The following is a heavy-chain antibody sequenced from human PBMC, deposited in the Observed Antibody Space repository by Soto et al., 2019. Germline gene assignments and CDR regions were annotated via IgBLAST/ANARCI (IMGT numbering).Heavy chain of an antibody. J-gene: IGHJ6*03. CDR2: ISSSSSYI. CDR1: GCTLSTYS. CDR3: ARDPRPNYGSGSYYSYYYYYYMDV. D-gene: IGHD3-10*01. Sequence: EVQLVESGGGLVKPGGSLRLSCAASGCTLSTYSMNWVRQAPGKGLEWVSSISSSSSYIYYEDSVKGRFTVSRDNAKNSLYLLMNSLRAEDKAVYYCARDPRPNYGSGSYYSYYYYYYMDVWGKGTAVTVSS. V-gene: IGHV3-21*01.